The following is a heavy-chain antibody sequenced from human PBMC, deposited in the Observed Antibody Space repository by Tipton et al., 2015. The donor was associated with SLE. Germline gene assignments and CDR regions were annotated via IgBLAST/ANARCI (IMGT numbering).Heavy chain of an antibody. J-gene: IGHJ3*02. CDR3: AKDRGNYDFWSGSDAFDI. D-gene: IGHD3-3*01. CDR2: IRYDGSNK. Sequence: SLRLSCAASGFTFSSYGMHWVRQAPGKGLEWVAFIRYDGSNKYYADSVKGRFTISRDNSKNTLYLQMNSLRAEDTAVYYCAKDRGNYDFWSGSDAFDIWGQGTMVTVSS. CDR1: GFTFSSYG. V-gene: IGHV3-30*02.